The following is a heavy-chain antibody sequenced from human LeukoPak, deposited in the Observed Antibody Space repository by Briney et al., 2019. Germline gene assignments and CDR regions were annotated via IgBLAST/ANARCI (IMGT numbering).Heavy chain of an antibody. J-gene: IGHJ5*02. V-gene: IGHV4-34*01. CDR3: ARAPEIAAAGTGWFDP. CDR1: GGSFSGYY. D-gene: IGHD6-13*01. Sequence: SETLSLTCAVYGGSFSGYYWSWIRRPPGKGLEWIGEINHSGSTNYNPSLKSRVTISVDTSKNQFSLKLSSVTAADTAVYYCARAPEIAAAGTGWFDPWGQGTLVTVSS. CDR2: INHSGST.